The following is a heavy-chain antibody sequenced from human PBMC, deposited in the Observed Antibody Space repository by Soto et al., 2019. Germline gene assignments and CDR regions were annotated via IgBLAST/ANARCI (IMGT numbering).Heavy chain of an antibody. CDR2: MNPNSGNT. D-gene: IGHD1-26*01. CDR3: ARDDSGYSGSHYIDYFNF. V-gene: IGHV1-8*01. Sequence: ASVKVSCKASGYTFTSYDINWVRQATGQGLEWMGWMNPNSGNTGYAQKFQGRVTMTRNTSISTAYMELSSLRSEDTAIYYCARDDSGYSGSHYIDYFNFWGQGTLVTVSS. J-gene: IGHJ4*02. CDR1: GYTFTSYD.